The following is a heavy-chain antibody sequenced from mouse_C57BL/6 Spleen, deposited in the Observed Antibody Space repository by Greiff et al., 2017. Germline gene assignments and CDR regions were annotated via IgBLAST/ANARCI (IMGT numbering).Heavy chain of an antibody. CDR2: IRNKANGYTT. D-gene: IGHD2-3*01. Sequence: EVKLVESGGGLVQPGGSLSLSCAASGFTFTDYYMSWVRQPPGKALEWLGFIRNKANGYTTEYSASVKGRFTISRDNSQSILYLQMNALRAEDSATYYCARYMGLLWYFDVWGTGTTVTVSS. CDR1: GFTFTDYY. J-gene: IGHJ1*03. CDR3: ARYMGLLWYFDV. V-gene: IGHV7-3*01.